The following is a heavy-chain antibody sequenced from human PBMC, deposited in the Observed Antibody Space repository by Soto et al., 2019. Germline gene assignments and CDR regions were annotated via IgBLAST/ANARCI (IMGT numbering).Heavy chain of an antibody. D-gene: IGHD1-26*01. Sequence: QVQLQESGPGLVKPSETLSLTCTVSGGSISSAGYCWSWIRQHPGRGLEWIGYMYYSGITYYNPSLSSCVTMSVDLSNQQLSLKLFSGTAADTAVYSCPRGAIVKRVANWFDPRGQGTLGTVSS. CDR2: MYYSGIT. CDR3: PRGAIVKRVANWFDP. V-gene: IGHV4-31*03. CDR1: GGSISSAGYC. J-gene: IGHJ5*02.